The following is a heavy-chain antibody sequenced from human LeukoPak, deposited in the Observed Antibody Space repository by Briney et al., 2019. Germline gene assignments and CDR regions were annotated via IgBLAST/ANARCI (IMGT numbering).Heavy chain of an antibody. V-gene: IGHV4-38-2*02. D-gene: IGHD1-1*01. CDR2: VHRSGST. Sequence: SETLSLTCTVSGYSISRGYHWGWIREPPGKGLEWIGSVHRSGSTYYNPSLKSRVTISADTSKNQFSLKLSSVAAADTAVYYCTRDDWNPDFWGQGTLVTVSS. CDR3: TRDDWNPDF. J-gene: IGHJ4*02. CDR1: GYSISRGYH.